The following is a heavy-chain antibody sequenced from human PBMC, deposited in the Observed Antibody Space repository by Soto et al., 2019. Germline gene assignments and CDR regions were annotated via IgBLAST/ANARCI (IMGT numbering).Heavy chain of an antibody. V-gene: IGHV4-34*01. CDR2: INHSGST. CDR3: ARGPRYSGPWALDY. Sequence: QVQLQQWGAGLLKPSETLSLTCAVYGGSFSGYYWSWIRQPPGKGLEWIGEINHSGSTNYNSSLKSRVTISVDTSKNQFSLKLSSMTAADTAVYYGARGPRYSGPWALDYWGQGTLVTVSS. D-gene: IGHD2-15*01. J-gene: IGHJ4*02. CDR1: GGSFSGYY.